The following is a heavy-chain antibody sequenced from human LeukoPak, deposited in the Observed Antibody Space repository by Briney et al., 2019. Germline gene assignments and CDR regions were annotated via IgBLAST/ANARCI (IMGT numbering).Heavy chain of an antibody. V-gene: IGHV3-23*01. CDR2: ISATGVST. CDR1: GFTFSSYA. D-gene: IGHD3-10*01. Sequence: GGSLRLSCAASGFTFSSYAMSWVRQAPGKGLEWVSAISATGVSTYYADSVKGRFTISRDNSKNTLYLQMNSLRAEDTAVYYCAKKAYGSGNFDYWGQGTLVTVSS. J-gene: IGHJ4*02. CDR3: AKKAYGSGNFDY.